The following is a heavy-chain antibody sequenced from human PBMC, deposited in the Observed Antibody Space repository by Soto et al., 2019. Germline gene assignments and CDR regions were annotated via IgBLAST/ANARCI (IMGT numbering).Heavy chain of an antibody. J-gene: IGHJ1*01. V-gene: IGHV3-21*01. CDR2: ISSTSSYI. D-gene: IGHD3-22*01. CDR3: AREYYYDSSGYWGH. CDR1: GFTFSTYT. Sequence: GGSLRLSCAASGFTFSTYTLNWVRQAPGKGLEWVSSISSTSSYIYYADSMKGRFTISRDNAKNSLYLQMNSLRAEDTAMYYCAREYYYDSSGYWGHWGLGTLVTVS.